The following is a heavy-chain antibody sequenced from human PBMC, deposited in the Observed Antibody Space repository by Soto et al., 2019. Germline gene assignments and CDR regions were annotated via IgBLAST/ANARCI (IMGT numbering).Heavy chain of an antibody. CDR1: GGSISSSSYY. D-gene: IGHD3-16*01. CDR2: IYYSGST. J-gene: IGHJ3*02. Sequence: SQTLSLTCTVSGGSISSSSYYWGWIRQPPGKGLEWIGSIYYSGSTYYNPSLKSRVTISVDTSKNQFSLKLSSVTAADTAVYYCASLNPPPWGPDAFDIWGQGTMVTVSS. CDR3: ASLNPPPWGPDAFDI. V-gene: IGHV4-39*01.